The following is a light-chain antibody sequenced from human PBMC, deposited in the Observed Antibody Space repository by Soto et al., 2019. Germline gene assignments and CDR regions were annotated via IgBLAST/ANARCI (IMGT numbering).Light chain of an antibody. J-gene: IGKJ1*01. V-gene: IGKV3-15*01. Sequence: VMTQAPATLSVSPGERATLSCRASQTINNNIAWYQLKDGQVPRLLIYGASTRATDIPARFSGSGSGTDFTLTISSLQSEDFAVYYCQQYNNWPSWTFGQGTKVDIK. CDR2: GAS. CDR1: QTINNN. CDR3: QQYNNWPSWT.